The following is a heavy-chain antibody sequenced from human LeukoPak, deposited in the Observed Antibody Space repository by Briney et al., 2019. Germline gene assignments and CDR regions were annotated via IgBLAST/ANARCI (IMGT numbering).Heavy chain of an antibody. D-gene: IGHD5-12*01. Sequence: SVKVSCKASGGTFSSYAISWVRQAPGQGLEWMGGIIPIFGTANYAQKFQGRVAITADESTSTAYMELSSLRSEDTAVYYCARGTGYADAFDIWGQGTMVTVSS. CDR2: IIPIFGTA. J-gene: IGHJ3*02. V-gene: IGHV1-69*13. CDR1: GGTFSSYA. CDR3: ARGTGYADAFDI.